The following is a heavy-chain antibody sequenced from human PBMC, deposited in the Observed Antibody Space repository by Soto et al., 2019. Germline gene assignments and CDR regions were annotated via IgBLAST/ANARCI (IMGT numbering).Heavy chain of an antibody. CDR1: GCSISSYY. D-gene: IGHD2-8*01. CDR2: IYYSGST. Sequence: SETLSLTCTVSGCSISSYYWSWIRQPPGKGLEWIGYIYYSGSTNYNPSLKSRVTISVDTSKNQFSLKLSSVTAADTAVYYCARTNALGYYYYGMDVWGQGTTVTVSS. J-gene: IGHJ6*02. CDR3: ARTNALGYYYYGMDV. V-gene: IGHV4-59*01.